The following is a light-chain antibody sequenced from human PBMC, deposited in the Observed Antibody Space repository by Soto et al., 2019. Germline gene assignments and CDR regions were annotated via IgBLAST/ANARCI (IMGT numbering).Light chain of an antibody. CDR1: QDISSW. Sequence: DIQMTQSPSSVSASVGDRVTITCRASQDISSWLAWFQQKPGKAPKLLIYAASSLQIGVPSRFSGSGSGTDFTLSSLQPEDYATYYCQQGNSFPLTFGGGTKVEIK. J-gene: IGKJ4*01. CDR2: AAS. CDR3: QQGNSFPLT. V-gene: IGKV1-12*01.